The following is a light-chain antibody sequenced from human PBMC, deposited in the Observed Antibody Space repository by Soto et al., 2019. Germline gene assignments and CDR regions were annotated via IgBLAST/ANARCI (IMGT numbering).Light chain of an antibody. CDR1: QSLLYSSNNKTY. CDR3: QHYYSDFFT. CDR2: WAS. J-gene: IGKJ2*01. V-gene: IGKV4-1*01. Sequence: DIVMTQSPEFLAVPLGERATINCKSSQSLLYSSNNKTYLAWYQHRPGQSPKMLIFWASARESGVPDRISGSGFETHFPLSISGLQAEDSAVYFCQHYYSDFFTFGQGTTLELK.